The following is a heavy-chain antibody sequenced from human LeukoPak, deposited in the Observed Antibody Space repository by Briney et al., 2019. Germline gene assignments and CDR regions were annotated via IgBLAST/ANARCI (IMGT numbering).Heavy chain of an antibody. V-gene: IGHV4-59*11. D-gene: IGHD3-16*01. CDR3: ARFGVDYDMDV. Sequence: PSETLSLTCTVSGGSISVHYWTWVQQPPGEGREWIGQIHYSGKADYNPSLRSRITISVDPSKKQIALKVTSVTAADTAVYYCARFGVDYDMDVWGQGTTVTVS. J-gene: IGHJ6*02. CDR1: GGSISVHY. CDR2: IHYSGKA.